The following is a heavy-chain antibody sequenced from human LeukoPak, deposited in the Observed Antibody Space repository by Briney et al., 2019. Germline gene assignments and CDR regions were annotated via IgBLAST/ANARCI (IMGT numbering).Heavy chain of an antibody. CDR3: ARHSDGGNCHDPFDI. CDR1: GGSISSSRYY. Sequence: SETLSLTCTVSGGSISSSRYYWAWIRQPPGKGLDWIGSISYSGSTYYNSSLKSRLTISVDTSKNQFSLRLSSVTAADTVVYYCARHSDGGNCHDPFDIWDQGTMATVSS. J-gene: IGHJ3*02. CDR2: ISYSGST. V-gene: IGHV4-39*01. D-gene: IGHD2-15*01.